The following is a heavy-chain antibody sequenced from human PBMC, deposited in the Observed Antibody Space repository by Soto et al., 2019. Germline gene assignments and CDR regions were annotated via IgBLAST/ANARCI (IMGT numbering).Heavy chain of an antibody. Sequence: QGLEWMGGIIPIFGTANYAQKFQGRVTITADESTSTAYMELSSLRSEDTAVYYCARDTGPYSNYVKFDYWGQGTLVTVSS. CDR2: IIPIFGTA. CDR3: ARDTGPYSNYVKFDY. V-gene: IGHV1-69*01. D-gene: IGHD4-4*01. J-gene: IGHJ4*02.